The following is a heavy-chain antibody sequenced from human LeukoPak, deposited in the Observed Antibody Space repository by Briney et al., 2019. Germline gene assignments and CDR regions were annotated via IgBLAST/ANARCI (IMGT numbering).Heavy chain of an antibody. J-gene: IGHJ6*02. CDR2: ITGSGSRT. CDR1: GFNFSTYA. V-gene: IGHV3-23*01. Sequence: GGSLRLSCAASGFNFSTYAITWVRQAPGKGLEWVAGITGSGSRTHYADSVKGRFTISRDNSKNTLYLQMSSLRAEDMAMYYCAKEVGATSSYYTMDVWGQGTTVTVSS. D-gene: IGHD1-26*01. CDR3: AKEVGATSSYYTMDV.